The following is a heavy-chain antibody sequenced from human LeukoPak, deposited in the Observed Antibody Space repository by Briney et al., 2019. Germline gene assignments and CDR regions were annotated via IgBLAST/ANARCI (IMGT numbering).Heavy chain of an antibody. J-gene: IGHJ4*02. CDR2: IKEDGSDK. CDR3: ARGVGYFRFDH. Sequence: GGSLRLSCAASGFTFSTYWMTWVRQAPGKGLEWVANIKEDGSDKYYVDSVKGRFTISRDNAKNSLYLQMNNLRAEDTAVYYCARGVGYFRFDHLGQGTLVTGPS. D-gene: IGHD5-18*01. CDR1: GFTFSTYW. V-gene: IGHV3-7*01.